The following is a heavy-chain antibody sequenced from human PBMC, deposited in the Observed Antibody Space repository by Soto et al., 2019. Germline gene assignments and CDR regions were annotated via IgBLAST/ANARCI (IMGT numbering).Heavy chain of an antibody. CDR3: SGGYGAQWPTSDY. D-gene: IGHD4-17*01. J-gene: IGHJ4*02. Sequence: QVQLQQWGAGLLKPSETLSLTCAVYGASLSGYHYTWIRQSPGKGLEWIGEVHHDGGINYNPSLASRVTISADASKNQFSLRLRSATAADTAVYYCSGGYGAQWPTSDYWGQGTLVTVSS. V-gene: IGHV4-34*01. CDR1: GASLSGYH. CDR2: VHHDGGI.